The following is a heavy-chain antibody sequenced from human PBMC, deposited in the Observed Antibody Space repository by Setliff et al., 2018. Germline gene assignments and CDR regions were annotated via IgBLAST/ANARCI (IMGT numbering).Heavy chain of an antibody. J-gene: IGHJ6*02. Sequence: ASVKVSCKASGYTFTSYAMHWARQAPGQRLEWMGWINAGNGNTKYSQKFQGRVTITRDTSASTAYMELSSLRSEDTAVYYCAREWGSSSWSSPRYYYYGMDVWGQGTTVTVSS. CDR2: INAGNGNT. D-gene: IGHD6-13*01. V-gene: IGHV1-3*01. CDR1: GYTFTSYA. CDR3: AREWGSSSWSSPRYYYYGMDV.